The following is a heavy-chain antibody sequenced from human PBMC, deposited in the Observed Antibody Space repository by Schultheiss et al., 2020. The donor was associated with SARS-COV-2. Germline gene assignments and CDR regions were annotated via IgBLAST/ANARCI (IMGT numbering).Heavy chain of an antibody. J-gene: IGHJ6*02. D-gene: IGHD5-12*01. V-gene: IGHV3-30*03. CDR2: ISYDGSNK. CDR1: GFTFSSYG. Sequence: GESLKISCAASGFTFSSYGMHWVRQAPGKGLEWVAVISYDGSNKYYADSVKGRFTISRDNAKNSLYLQMNSLRAEDTAVYYCARVSRGLRTYYYYYGMDVWGQGTTVTVSS. CDR3: ARVSRGLRTYYYYYGMDV.